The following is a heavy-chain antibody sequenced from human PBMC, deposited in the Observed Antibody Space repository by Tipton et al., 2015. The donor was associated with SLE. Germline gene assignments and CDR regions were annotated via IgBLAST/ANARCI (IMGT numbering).Heavy chain of an antibody. CDR1: GGSISSSSYY. CDR3: ARDGREDAFDI. Sequence: TLSLTCTVSGGSISSSSYYWGWIRQPPGKGLEWIGSSYYSGSTYYNPSLKSRVTISVDTSKNQFSLKLSSVTAADTAVYYCARDGREDAFDIWGQGTMVTVSS. D-gene: IGHD5-24*01. CDR2: SYYSGST. J-gene: IGHJ3*02. V-gene: IGHV4-39*07.